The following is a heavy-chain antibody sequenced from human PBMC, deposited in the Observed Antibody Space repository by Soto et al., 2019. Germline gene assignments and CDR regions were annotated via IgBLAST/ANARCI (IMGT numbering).Heavy chain of an antibody. CDR2: IYSDGTT. D-gene: IGHD6-6*01. V-gene: IGHV3-53*01. Sequence: PGGSLRLSCAASGLTFSSNYMSWVRQAPGKGLEWVSFIYSDGTTYYADSVKSRLTISRDNSNNTLYLQMKSLGAEDTTVYYCWRGGSSLGYWGQGTPVTVSS. CDR1: GLTFSSNY. J-gene: IGHJ4*02. CDR3: WRGGSSLGY.